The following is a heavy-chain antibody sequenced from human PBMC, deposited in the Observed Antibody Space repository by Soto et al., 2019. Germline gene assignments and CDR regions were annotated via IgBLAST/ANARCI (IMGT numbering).Heavy chain of an antibody. CDR1: GFTFDDYA. V-gene: IGHV3-9*01. J-gene: IGHJ6*02. CDR2: ITWNSDEI. CDR3: AASRGYDSSGYSGYYYGMDV. D-gene: IGHD3-22*01. Sequence: EVQLVESGGGLVQPGRSLRLSCAASGFTFDDYAMHWVRQRPRRGLEWVSGITWNSDEIGYPDSVKGRFSISRDNAKKYLYLQKNSLRPDDTALYYCAASRGYDSSGYSGYYYGMDVWGQGTTVTVSS.